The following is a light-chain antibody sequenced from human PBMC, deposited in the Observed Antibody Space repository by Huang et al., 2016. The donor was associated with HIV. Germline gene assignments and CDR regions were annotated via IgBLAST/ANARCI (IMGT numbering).Light chain of an antibody. J-gene: IGKJ1*01. Sequence: EIVMTQSPATLSVSPGERATLSCRASQSVAKHFAWYQQEPGQAPRLLIYGASTRATGIPARFSGSGSGTEFTLTISSLQSEDFAVYYCHQYSNWPPTWTFGQGTKVEIK. CDR3: HQYSNWPPTWT. V-gene: IGKV3-15*01. CDR2: GAS. CDR1: QSVAKH.